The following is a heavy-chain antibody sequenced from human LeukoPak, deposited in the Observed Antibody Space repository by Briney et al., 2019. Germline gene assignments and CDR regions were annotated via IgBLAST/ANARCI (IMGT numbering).Heavy chain of an antibody. J-gene: IGHJ4*02. CDR3: AKGIYRGVQGLCDY. Sequence: EGSLRLSCAASGFTFSSYAMSWVRQAPGKGLEWVSAISGSGGSTYYADSVKGRFTISRDNSKNTLYLQMNSLRAEDTAVYYCAKGIYRGVQGLCDYWGQGTLVTVSS. V-gene: IGHV3-23*01. CDR2: ISGSGGST. CDR1: GFTFSSYA. D-gene: IGHD1-1*01.